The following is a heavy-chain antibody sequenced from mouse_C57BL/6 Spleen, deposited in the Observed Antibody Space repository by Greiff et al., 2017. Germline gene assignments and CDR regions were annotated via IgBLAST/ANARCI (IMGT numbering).Heavy chain of an antibody. CDR3: ARSGVYYGSSYDFDD. J-gene: IGHJ2*01. V-gene: IGHV1-64*01. CDR2: IHPNSGST. CDR1: GYTFTSYW. Sequence: QVQLQQPGAELVKPGASVKLSCKASGYTFTSYWMHWVKQRPGQGLEWIGMIHPNSGSTNYNEKFKSKATLTVDKSSSTAYMQLSSLTSEDSAVYYGARSGVYYGSSYDFDDWGQGTTLTVSS. D-gene: IGHD1-1*01.